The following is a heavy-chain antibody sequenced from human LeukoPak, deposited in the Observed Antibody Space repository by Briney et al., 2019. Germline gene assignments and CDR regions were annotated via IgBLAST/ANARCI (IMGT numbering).Heavy chain of an antibody. J-gene: IGHJ3*02. CDR3: ARDGPPRPLYYYDSSGQRGAFDI. D-gene: IGHD3-22*01. CDR1: GFTFSSYS. V-gene: IGHV3-21*01. CDR2: ISSSSSYI. Sequence: PGGSLRLSCAASGFTFSSYSMNWVRQAPGKGLEWVSSISSSSSYIYYADSVKGRFTISRDNAKNSLYLQMNSLRAEDTAVYYCARDGPPRPLYYYDSSGQRGAFDIWGQGTMVTVSS.